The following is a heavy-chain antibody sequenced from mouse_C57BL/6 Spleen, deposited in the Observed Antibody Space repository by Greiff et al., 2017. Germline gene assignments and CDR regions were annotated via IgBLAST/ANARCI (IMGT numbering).Heavy chain of an antibody. D-gene: IGHD6-1*01. CDR2: IDPEDGET. V-gene: IGHV14-2*01. CDR1: GFNFKDYY. J-gene: IGHJ4*01. Sequence: VQLQQSGAELVKPGASVKLSCTASGFNFKDYYMHWVKQRTEQGLEWIGRIDPEDGETNYAPKFQGKATITADTSSNTAYLQLSSLTSEDTAVYYCARCSAGDYAMDYWGQGTSVTVAS. CDR3: ARCSAGDYAMDY.